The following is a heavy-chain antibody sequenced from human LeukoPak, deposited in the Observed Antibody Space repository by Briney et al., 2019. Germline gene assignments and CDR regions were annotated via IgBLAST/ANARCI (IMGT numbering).Heavy chain of an antibody. CDR2: INSDGSST. J-gene: IGHJ4*02. D-gene: IGHD4-17*01. CDR3: ARGFFDYGDYVLAY. Sequence: GGSLRLSCAASGFTFSSYWMHWVRQAPGKGLVWVSRINSDGSSTSYADSVKGRFTISRDNAKNSLYLQMNSLRAEDTAVYYCARGFFDYGDYVLAYWGQGTLVTVSS. V-gene: IGHV3-74*01. CDR1: GFTFSSYW.